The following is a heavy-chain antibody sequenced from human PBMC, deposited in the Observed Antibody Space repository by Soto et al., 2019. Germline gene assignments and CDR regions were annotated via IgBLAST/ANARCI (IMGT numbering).Heavy chain of an antibody. CDR1: GFTFSSYG. D-gene: IGHD5-18*01. V-gene: IGHV3-30*18. CDR2: ISYDGSNK. Sequence: QVQLVESGGGVVQPGRSLRLSCAASGFTFSSYGMHWVRQAPGKGLEWVAVISYDGSNKYYADSVKGRFTISRDNSKNTLYLQMNSLRAEDTAVYYCAKDQYSYGLFDYWGQGTLVTVSS. J-gene: IGHJ4*02. CDR3: AKDQYSYGLFDY.